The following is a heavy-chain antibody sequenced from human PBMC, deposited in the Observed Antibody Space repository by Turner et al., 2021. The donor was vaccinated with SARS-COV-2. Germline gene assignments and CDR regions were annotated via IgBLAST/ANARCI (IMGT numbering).Heavy chain of an antibody. V-gene: IGHV3-30*18. CDR1: GFDFSSFG. CDR3: ANSLGDENY. Sequence: QVQLVESGGGVVQPGGSLRLSCAASGFDFSSFGMHWVRQAPGKGLEWVTAISYDGRQKYYADSVKGRFAISRDNSKKTLFLQLSSLKTEDAAVDYCANSLGDENYWGQGTLVTVSS. J-gene: IGHJ4*02. CDR2: ISYDGRQK. D-gene: IGHD3-16*01.